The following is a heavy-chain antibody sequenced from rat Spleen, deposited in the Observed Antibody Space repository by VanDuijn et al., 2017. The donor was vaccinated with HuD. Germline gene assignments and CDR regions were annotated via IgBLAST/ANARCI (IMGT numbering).Heavy chain of an antibody. CDR1: GFTFNNYW. J-gene: IGHJ2*01. CDR2: ITNTGGST. V-gene: IGHV5-31*01. Sequence: EVQLVESGGGLVQPGRSLKLSCVASGFTFNNYWMTWIRQAPGKGLEWVASITNTGGSTCYPDSVKGRFTISRDNAESTLYLQIDSLRSEDTATYYCARQDIYYGYNYGYFDYWGQGVMVTVSS. CDR3: ARQDIYYGYNYGYFDY. D-gene: IGHD1-9*01.